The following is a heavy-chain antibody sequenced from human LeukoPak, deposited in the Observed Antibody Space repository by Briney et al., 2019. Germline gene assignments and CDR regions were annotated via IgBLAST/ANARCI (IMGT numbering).Heavy chain of an antibody. V-gene: IGHV3-74*03. Sequence: GGSLRLSCAASGCTFSSYWMHWVRQAPGKGLVWVSGTNTDGSSTMYADSVKGRFTIARDNAKNTLYLEMNSLRAEDTAVYYCYGANADHWGQGTLVTVSS. D-gene: IGHD4-23*01. CDR3: YGANADH. CDR1: GCTFSSYW. J-gene: IGHJ1*01. CDR2: TNTDGSST.